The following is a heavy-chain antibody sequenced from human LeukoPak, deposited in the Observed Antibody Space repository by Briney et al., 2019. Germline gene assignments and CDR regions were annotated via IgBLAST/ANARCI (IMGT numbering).Heavy chain of an antibody. CDR3: ARHSIEGVSYESFNF. D-gene: IGHD2/OR15-2a*01. Sequence: GESLKISCKGSGYRFSRYWITWVRQMPGKGLEWMGRIDPSDSYTNYSPSFQGQVTISADKSITTVYLQWSSLKASDTAMYYCARHSIEGVSYESFNFWGQGTMVTVSS. CDR2: IDPSDSYT. V-gene: IGHV5-10-1*01. CDR1: GYRFSRYW. J-gene: IGHJ3*01.